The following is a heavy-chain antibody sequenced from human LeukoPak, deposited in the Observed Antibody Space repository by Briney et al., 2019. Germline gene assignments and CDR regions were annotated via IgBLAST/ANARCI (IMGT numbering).Heavy chain of an antibody. CDR3: AKGGNNDFWGGYYGSDFQH. D-gene: IGHD3-3*01. CDR1: GFTFSSYA. CDR2: ISGSGGST. Sequence: GGSLRLSCAAFGFTFSSYAMSWVRQAPGKGLEWVSAISGSGGSTYYADSVKGRFTISRDNSKNTLYLQMNSLRAEDTAVYYCAKGGNNDFWGGYYGSDFQHWGQGTLVTVSS. J-gene: IGHJ1*01. V-gene: IGHV3-23*01.